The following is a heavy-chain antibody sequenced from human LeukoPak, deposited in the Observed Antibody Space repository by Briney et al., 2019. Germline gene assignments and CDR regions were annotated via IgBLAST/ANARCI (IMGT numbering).Heavy chain of an antibody. J-gene: IGHJ4*02. CDR1: GYTFIDYF. V-gene: IGHV1-2*02. D-gene: IGHD5-24*01. CDR3: PTLDGGYNPGY. CDR2: INPNSGGT. Sequence: GASLRVSCKASGYTFIDYFMHCGRQAPGQGLEWMGWINPNSGGTNYAQKFKRRVPMTRDTPISTPSMELSSLRSDATAVYYCPTLDGGYNPGYRGQGSLVTVSS.